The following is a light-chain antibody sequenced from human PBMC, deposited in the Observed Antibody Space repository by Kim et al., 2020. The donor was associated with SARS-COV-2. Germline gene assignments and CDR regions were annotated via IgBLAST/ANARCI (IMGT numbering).Light chain of an antibody. Sequence: GQSITSSFTGTNRGVGGYNHVSWYQQHPGKATKLMVYDVSQRPSGVSNRFSGSKSGNTASLTISGLQAEDEADYYCSSYTSSTTYVFGSGTKVTVL. CDR1: NRGVGGYNH. CDR3: SSYTSSTTYV. V-gene: IGLV2-14*03. CDR2: DVS. J-gene: IGLJ1*01.